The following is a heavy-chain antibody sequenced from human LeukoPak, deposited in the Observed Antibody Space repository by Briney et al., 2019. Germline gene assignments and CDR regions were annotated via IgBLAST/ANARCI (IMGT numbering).Heavy chain of an antibody. V-gene: IGHV3-23*01. J-gene: IGHJ6*03. CDR1: QFTTFSSYA. CDR3: AKKGQAGNGRNYMDV. CDR2: MSGAGGRI. Sequence: GGSLRLSCEASQFTTFSSYAMNWVRQAPGKRLEWVSIMSGAGGRIEYADSVNGRFTISRDNSRDTVYLHMNSLRAEDTAVYYCAKKGQAGNGRNYMDVWGKGTTVTVAS. D-gene: IGHD1-14*01.